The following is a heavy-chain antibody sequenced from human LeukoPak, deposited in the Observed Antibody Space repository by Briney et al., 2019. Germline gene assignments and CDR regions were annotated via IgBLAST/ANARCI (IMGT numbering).Heavy chain of an antibody. V-gene: IGHV3-11*01. D-gene: IGHD6-13*01. J-gene: IGHJ6*02. CDR2: ISSSGSTI. Sequence: EGSLRLSCAASGFTFSDYCMSWIRQAPGKGLEWVSYISSSGSTIYYTDSVKGRFTISRDNAKNSLYLQMNSLRAEDTAVYYCARATAAADDYYGMDVWGQGTTVTVSS. CDR3: ARATAAADDYYGMDV. CDR1: GFTFSDYC.